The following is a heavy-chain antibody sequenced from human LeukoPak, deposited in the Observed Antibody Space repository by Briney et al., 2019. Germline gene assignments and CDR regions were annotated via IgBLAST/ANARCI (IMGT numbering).Heavy chain of an antibody. D-gene: IGHD3-22*01. J-gene: IGHJ3*02. Sequence: SVKVSCKASGGTFSSYAISWVRQAPGQGLEWMGRIIPIFGIANYAQKFQGRVTITADKSTSPAYMELSSLRSEDTAVYYCARARDYYDSSGYYPDDAFDIWGQGTMVTVSS. CDR2: IIPIFGIA. CDR1: GGTFSSYA. V-gene: IGHV1-69*04. CDR3: ARARDYYDSSGYYPDDAFDI.